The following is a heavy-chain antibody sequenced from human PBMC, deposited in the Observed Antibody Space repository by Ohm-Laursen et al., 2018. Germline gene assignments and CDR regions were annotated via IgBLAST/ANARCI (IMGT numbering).Heavy chain of an antibody. D-gene: IGHD3-3*01. V-gene: IGHV1-18*04. Sequence: ASVKVSCKSSGYTFVSYAISWVRQAPGQGLEWMGWIGTFDNKTNYAQKFQGRVTVTTDTSTSTAYMELRSLTSDDTAVYFCARDSYYDFWSGYSTYYHGMDVWGQGTTVTVSS. J-gene: IGHJ6*02. CDR2: IGTFDNKT. CDR3: ARDSYYDFWSGYSTYYHGMDV. CDR1: GYTFVSYA.